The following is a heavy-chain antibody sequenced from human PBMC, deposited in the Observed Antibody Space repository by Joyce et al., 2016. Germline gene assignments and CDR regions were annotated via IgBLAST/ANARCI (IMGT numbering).Heavy chain of an antibody. CDR3: ARGAWDNILTGYYKDR. Sequence: LQKPSQTLSLTCTVSGGSINSNDYYWSWIRQPAGKGLEWIGRVYNSRSTNYNPSLKNRIIISIDTSRNHFSLNLSSVTAADTAVYYCARGAWDNILTGYYKDRWGQGTLVTVSS. J-gene: IGHJ4*02. CDR1: GGSINSNDYY. D-gene: IGHD3-9*01. CDR2: VYNSRST. V-gene: IGHV4-61*02.